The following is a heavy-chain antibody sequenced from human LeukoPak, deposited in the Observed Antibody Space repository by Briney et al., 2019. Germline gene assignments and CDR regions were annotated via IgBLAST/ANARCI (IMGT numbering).Heavy chain of an antibody. V-gene: IGHV3-23*01. CDR2: ISGFSMGPETT. CDR1: GFTFRTYA. J-gene: IGHJ6*02. Sequence: PGGSLRLSCAASGFTFRTYAMNWVRQAPGKGLEWVSRISGFSMGPETTHYADSVRGRFIISRDNSKNTLFLQMSSLRVEDTAVYYCARDSYFDYWGDVWGQGTTVTVSS. D-gene: IGHD3-3*01. CDR3: ARDSYFDYWGDV.